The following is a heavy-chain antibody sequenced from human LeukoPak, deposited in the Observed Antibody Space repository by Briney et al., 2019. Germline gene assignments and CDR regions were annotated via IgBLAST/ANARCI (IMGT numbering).Heavy chain of an antibody. CDR3: ARHSLTYYYDSTGYSGPGDY. CDR2: IYSGGST. Sequence: GGSLRLSCAASGFTVSSNYMSWVRQAPGKGLEWVSVIYSGGSTYYSDSVKGRFTISRDNSKNTLYLQMTSLRAEDTAVYYCARHSLTYYYDSTGYSGPGDYWGQGTLVTVSS. D-gene: IGHD3-22*01. CDR1: GFTVSSNY. J-gene: IGHJ4*02. V-gene: IGHV3-53*01.